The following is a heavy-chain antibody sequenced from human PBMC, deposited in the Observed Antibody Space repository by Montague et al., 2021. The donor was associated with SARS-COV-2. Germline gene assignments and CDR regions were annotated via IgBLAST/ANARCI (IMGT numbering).Heavy chain of an antibody. CDR2: AYYRSKWYN. J-gene: IGHJ5*02. CDR3: ARYSSSWYFDWFDP. Sequence: CAISGDSVSSNSAAWNWLRQSPSRGLEWLGRAYYRSKWYNDYAVSVKSRITINPDTSKNQFSLQLNSVTPEDTAVYYCARYSSSWYFDWFDPWGQGTLVTVSS. D-gene: IGHD6-13*01. CDR1: GDSVSSNSAA. V-gene: IGHV6-1*01.